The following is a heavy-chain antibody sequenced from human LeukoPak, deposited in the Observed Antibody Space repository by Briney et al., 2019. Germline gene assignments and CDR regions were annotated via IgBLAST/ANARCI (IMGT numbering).Heavy chain of an antibody. CDR2: IDPGDSET. J-gene: IGHJ5*02. Sequence: GESLKISCKVSGDSLTTYWIAWVRQMSGKGLEWMGIIDPGDSETRYSPSFQGLVTISVDKSIRNAYLQWTSLKASDTAMYYCARVHPDYYDSGRGLNWFDPWGQGTLVTVSS. V-gene: IGHV5-51*01. CDR1: GDSLTTYW. D-gene: IGHD3-10*01. CDR3: ARVHPDYYDSGRGLNWFDP.